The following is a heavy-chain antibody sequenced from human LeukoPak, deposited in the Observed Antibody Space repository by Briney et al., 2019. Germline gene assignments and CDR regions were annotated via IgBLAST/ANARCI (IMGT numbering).Heavy chain of an antibody. V-gene: IGHV4-4*02. CDR2: IYHSGST. J-gene: IGHJ3*02. Sequence: SETLSLTCAVSGGSISSSNWWSWIRQPPGKGLEWIGEIYHSGSTNYDPSLKSRVTISVDTSKNQFSLKLSSVTAADTAVYYCATARPDAFDIWGQGTMVTVSS. CDR1: GGSISSSNW. CDR3: ATARPDAFDI.